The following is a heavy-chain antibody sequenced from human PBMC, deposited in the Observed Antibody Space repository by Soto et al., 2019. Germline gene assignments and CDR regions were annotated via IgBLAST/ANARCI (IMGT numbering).Heavy chain of an antibody. CDR1: GFTFSSYG. Sequence: QVQLVESGGGVVQPGRSLRLSCAASGFTFSSYGMHWVRQAPGKGLEWVAVIWYDGSNKYYADSVKGRFTISRDNSKNTLYLQMNSLRAEDTAVYYCAREEVTDYYMDVWGKGTTVTVS. V-gene: IGHV3-33*01. CDR3: AREEVTDYYMDV. CDR2: IWYDGSNK. J-gene: IGHJ6*03. D-gene: IGHD2-21*02.